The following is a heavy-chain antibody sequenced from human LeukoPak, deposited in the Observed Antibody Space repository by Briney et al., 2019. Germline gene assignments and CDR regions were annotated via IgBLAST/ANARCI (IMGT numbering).Heavy chain of an antibody. CDR2: IRYDGSNK. Sequence: GGSLRLSWAASGFTFGSYGMHWVRQAPGKGLEWVAFIRYDGSNKYYADSVKGRFTISRDNSKNTLYLQMNSPRAEDTAVYYCVDLYGSGNWGQGTLVTVSS. CDR3: VDLYGSGN. J-gene: IGHJ4*02. CDR1: GFTFGSYG. D-gene: IGHD3-10*01. V-gene: IGHV3-30*02.